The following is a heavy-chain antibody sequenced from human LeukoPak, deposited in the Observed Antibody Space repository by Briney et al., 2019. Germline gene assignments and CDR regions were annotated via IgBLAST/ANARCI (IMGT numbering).Heavy chain of an antibody. CDR1: GFTFRNYG. V-gene: IGHV3-33*01. Sequence: GRSLRLSCGASGFTFRNYGMHWVRQAPGKGLEWVAVVWYDGRNKYYADSAKGRFTISRDNSKNTLYLQMDTLRAEDTAVYYSARGGCGITSCYDYWGQGTLVTVSS. J-gene: IGHJ4*02. CDR2: VWYDGRNK. D-gene: IGHD2-2*01. CDR3: ARGGCGITSCYDY.